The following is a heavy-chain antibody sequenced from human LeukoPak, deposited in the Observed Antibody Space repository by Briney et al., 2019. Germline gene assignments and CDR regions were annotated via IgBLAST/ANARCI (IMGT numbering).Heavy chain of an antibody. CDR1: GGTFSSYA. CDR3: ARVGNDYGDYDFDY. CDR2: IIPILGIA. D-gene: IGHD4-17*01. J-gene: IGHJ4*02. V-gene: IGHV1-69*04. Sequence: GASVKVSCKASGGTFSSYAISWVRQAPGQGLEWMGRIIPILGIANYAQKFQGRVTITADKSTSTAYIELSSLRSEDTAVYYCARVGNDYGDYDFDYWGQGTLVTVSS.